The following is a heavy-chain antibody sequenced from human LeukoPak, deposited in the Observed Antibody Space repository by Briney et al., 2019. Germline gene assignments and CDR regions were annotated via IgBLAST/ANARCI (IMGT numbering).Heavy chain of an antibody. V-gene: IGHV4-39*01. J-gene: IGHJ4*02. CDR2: IYYSGST. D-gene: IGHD3-22*01. CDR3: ARHVDSSGYWRD. Sequence: SETLSLTCTVSGGSISSSSYYWGWIRQSPGKGLEWIGSIYYSGSTYYNPSLKSRVTISVDTSKNQFSLKLSSVTAADTAVYYCARHVDSSGYWRDWGQGTLVTVSS. CDR1: GGSISSSSYY.